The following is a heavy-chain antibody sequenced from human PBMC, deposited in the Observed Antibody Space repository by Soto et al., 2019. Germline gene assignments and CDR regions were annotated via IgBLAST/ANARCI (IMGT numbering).Heavy chain of an antibody. D-gene: IGHD2-2*01. J-gene: IGHJ3*02. CDR3: ARACSSTSCYRGAFDI. CDR2: IYYSGST. CDR1: GGSISSGGYY. Sequence: TLSLTCTVSGGSISSGGYYWSWIRQHPGKVLEWIGYIYYSGSTYYNPSLKSRVTISVDTSKNQFSLKLSSVTAADTAVYYCARACSSTSCYRGAFDIWGQGTMVTVSS. V-gene: IGHV4-31*03.